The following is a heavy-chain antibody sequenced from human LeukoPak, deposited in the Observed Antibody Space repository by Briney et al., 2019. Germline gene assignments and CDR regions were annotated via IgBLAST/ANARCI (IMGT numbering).Heavy chain of an antibody. D-gene: IGHD3-10*01. J-gene: IGHJ4*02. Sequence: GGSLRLSCAASGFTFSSYWMSWVRQAAGKGLEWVSYISSSSSTIYYADSVKGRFTISRDNAKNSLYLQMNSLRAEDTAVYYCAKDINVLLWFGPHYWGQGTLVTVSS. CDR3: AKDINVLLWFGPHY. CDR2: ISSSSSTI. CDR1: GFTFSSYW. V-gene: IGHV3-48*01.